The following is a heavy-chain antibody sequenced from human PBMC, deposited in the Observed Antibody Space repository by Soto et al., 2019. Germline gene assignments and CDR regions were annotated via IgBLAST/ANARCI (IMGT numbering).Heavy chain of an antibody. CDR3: ARDGTPGDY. CDR1: GGTFSSYA. CDR2: IIPIFGTA. Sequence: SVKVSCKASGGTFSSYAISWVRQAPGQGLEWMGGIIPIFGTANYAQKFQGRVTMTTDTSTSTAYMELRSLRSDDTAVYYCARDGTPGDYWGQGTLVTVSS. J-gene: IGHJ4*02. D-gene: IGHD1-1*01. V-gene: IGHV1-69*05.